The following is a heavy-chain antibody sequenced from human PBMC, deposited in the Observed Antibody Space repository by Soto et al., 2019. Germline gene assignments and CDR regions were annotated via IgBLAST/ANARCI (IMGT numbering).Heavy chain of an antibody. CDR1: GFTFSTYN. Sequence: EVQVVESGGGLVQPGGSLRLSCEGSGFTFSTYNMDWVRQAPGKGLEWVSYITNTGGTIYYAVSVRGRFTISRDNAKNTRFLQMNSLRDDDTAVYYCARDGNRGFDMDVWGQGTTVTVSS. J-gene: IGHJ6*02. V-gene: IGHV3-48*02. CDR3: ARDGNRGFDMDV. CDR2: ITNTGGTI.